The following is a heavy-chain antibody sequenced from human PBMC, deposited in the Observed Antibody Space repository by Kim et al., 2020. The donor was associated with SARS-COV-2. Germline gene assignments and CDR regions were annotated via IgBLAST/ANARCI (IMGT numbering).Heavy chain of an antibody. V-gene: IGHV4-59*01. CDR2: IYYSGST. Sequence: SETLSLTCTVSGGSISSYYWSWIRQPPGKGLEWIGYIYYSGSTNYNPSLKSRVTISVDTSKNPFSLKLSSVTAADTAVYYCASFWVGWEQTDYWGQGTLVTVSS. D-gene: IGHD1-26*01. CDR3: ASFWVGWEQTDY. J-gene: IGHJ4*02. CDR1: GGSISSYY.